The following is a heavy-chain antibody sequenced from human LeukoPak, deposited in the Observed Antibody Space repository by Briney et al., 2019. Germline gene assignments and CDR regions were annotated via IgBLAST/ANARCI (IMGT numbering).Heavy chain of an antibody. CDR3: ARDGQTYSHNYYYYMDV. CDR1: GGSISSSSYY. CDR2: IYYSGST. V-gene: IGHV4-39*07. J-gene: IGHJ6*03. D-gene: IGHD2-15*01. Sequence: PSETLSLACSVSGGSISSSSYYWGWIRQSPGKGLEWIGSIYYSGSTNYNPSLKSRVTMSVDTSKNQFSLKLSSVTAADTAVYYCARDGQTYSHNYYYYMDVWGKGTTVTISS.